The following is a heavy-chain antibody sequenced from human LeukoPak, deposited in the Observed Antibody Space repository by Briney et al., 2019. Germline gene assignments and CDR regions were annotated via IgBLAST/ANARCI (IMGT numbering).Heavy chain of an antibody. V-gene: IGHV3-48*03. J-gene: IGHJ4*02. CDR2: ISSSGSAI. CDR3: ARESSPLDY. CDR1: GFTFSSYE. Sequence: GGSLRLSCAASGFTFSSYEMTWVRQPPGKGLERVSYISSSGSAIYYADSVKGRFTISRDNAKNSLYLQMNSLRAEDTAVYYCARESSPLDYWGQGTLVTVSS.